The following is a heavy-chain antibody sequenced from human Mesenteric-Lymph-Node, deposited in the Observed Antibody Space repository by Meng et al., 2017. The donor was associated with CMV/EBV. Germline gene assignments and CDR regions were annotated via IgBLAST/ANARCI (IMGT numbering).Heavy chain of an antibody. CDR1: GGSISSSSYY. V-gene: IGHV4-39*07. J-gene: IGHJ4*02. CDR2: IYYSGST. Sequence: SETLSLTCTVSGGSISSSSYYWGWIRQPPGKGLEWIGSIYYSGSTYYNPSLKSRVTISVDTSKNQFSLKLSSVTAADTAVYYCARVLNLYYFDYWGQGTLVTVSS. CDR3: ARVLNLYYFDY.